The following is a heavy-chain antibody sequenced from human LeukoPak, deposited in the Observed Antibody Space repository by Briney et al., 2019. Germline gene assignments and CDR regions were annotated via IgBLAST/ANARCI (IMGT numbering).Heavy chain of an antibody. D-gene: IGHD6-13*01. V-gene: IGHV1-18*01. CDR3: AREGASSSWYSYYFDY. CDR2: ISAYNGNT. Sequence: GASVKVSCKASGYTFTSYGISWVRQAPGQGLEWMGWISAYNGNTNYAQKLQGRVTMTTDTSTSTAYMELRSLRSGDTTVYYCAREGASSSWYSYYFDYWGQGTLVTVSS. CDR1: GYTFTSYG. J-gene: IGHJ4*02.